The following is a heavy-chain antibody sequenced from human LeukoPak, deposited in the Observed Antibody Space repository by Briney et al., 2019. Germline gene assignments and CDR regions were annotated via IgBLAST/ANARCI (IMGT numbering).Heavy chain of an antibody. CDR1: EFTVSSNY. CDR2: IYGGGST. Sequence: GGSLRLSCAASEFTVSSNYMTWVRQAPGKGLEWVSVIYGGGSTYYADSVKGRFTISRDNSKNTLYLQMNSLRAEDTAVYYCARGGYASGSYSAHFDNWGQGTLVTVSS. D-gene: IGHD3-10*01. V-gene: IGHV3-53*01. CDR3: ARGGYASGSYSAHFDN. J-gene: IGHJ4*02.